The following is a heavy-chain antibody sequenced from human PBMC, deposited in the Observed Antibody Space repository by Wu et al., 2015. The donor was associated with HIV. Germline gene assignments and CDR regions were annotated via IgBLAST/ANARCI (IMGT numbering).Heavy chain of an antibody. V-gene: IGHV1-18*01. CDR2: ISAYNGNT. J-gene: IGHJ5*02. D-gene: IGHD6-6*01. Sequence: QVQLVQSGAEVKKPGASVKVSCKASGYTFTSYGISWVRQAPGQGLEWMGWISAYNGNTNYAQKIQDRLIMTTDTSTSTAYMELTSLRSDDTAIYYCARVGLRAARNNWFDPVGPGNPGHRLL. CDR3: ARVGLRAARNNWFDP. CDR1: GYTFTSYG.